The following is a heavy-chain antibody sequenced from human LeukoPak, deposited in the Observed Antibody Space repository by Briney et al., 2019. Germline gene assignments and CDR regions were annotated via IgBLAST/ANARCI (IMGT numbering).Heavy chain of an antibody. CDR1: GVSIGNYY. D-gene: IGHD2-15*01. Sequence: PSETLSLTCSVSGVSIGNYYWNWIRQSAGEEVERIGRLYTNRRNDYNPSLKGRVTISSDKSKNQFSLNLSSVTAADTAVYYCARDPGVATSLDYWGQGILVTVSS. V-gene: IGHV4-4*07. J-gene: IGHJ4*02. CDR2: LYTNRRN. CDR3: ARDPGVATSLDY.